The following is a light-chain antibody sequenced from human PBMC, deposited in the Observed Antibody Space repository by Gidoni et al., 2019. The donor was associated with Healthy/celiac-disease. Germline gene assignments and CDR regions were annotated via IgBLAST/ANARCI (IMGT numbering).Light chain of an antibody. Sequence: DIQMTQYPSSLSASLGDRVTITCRASQSISSYLNWYQQKPGKAHKLLIYASSSLQSGVPSRFSGSGAGTDFTLTISSLQPDDFATYYCQQSYSTPYTFGQGTKLEIK. J-gene: IGKJ2*01. CDR1: QSISSY. CDR3: QQSYSTPYT. V-gene: IGKV1-39*01. CDR2: ASS.